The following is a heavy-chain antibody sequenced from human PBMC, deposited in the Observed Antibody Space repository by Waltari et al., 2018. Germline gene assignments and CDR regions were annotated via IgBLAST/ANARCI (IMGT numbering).Heavy chain of an antibody. D-gene: IGHD2-15*01. J-gene: IGHJ4*02. CDR2: INPSGGST. Sequence: QVQLVQSGAEVKKPGASVKVSCKASGYTFTSYYMHWVRPDPGQGLEWMGIINPSGGSTSYAQKFQGRVTMTRDTSTSTVYMELSSLRAEDTAVYYCARAGVVAATVYFDYWGQGTLVTVSS. V-gene: IGHV1-46*01. CDR1: GYTFTSYY. CDR3: ARAGVVAATVYFDY.